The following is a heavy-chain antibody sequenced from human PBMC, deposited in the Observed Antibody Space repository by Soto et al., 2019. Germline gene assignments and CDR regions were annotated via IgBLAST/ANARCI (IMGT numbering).Heavy chain of an antibody. CDR2: FSISKGKT. Sequence: QVQLVQSGAEVKRPGASVKVACKASGYTFRKYDVAWVRRAPGHGREWMGWFSISKGKTYYQESLQGRGTMTLDTGTTTAYMEVRSLRSDDTAVYYGPRKGSIGNFGLVVWGQGTTVTVSS. D-gene: IGHD3-10*01. CDR1: GYTFRKYD. V-gene: IGHV1-18*01. CDR3: PRKGSIGNFGLVV. J-gene: IGHJ6*02.